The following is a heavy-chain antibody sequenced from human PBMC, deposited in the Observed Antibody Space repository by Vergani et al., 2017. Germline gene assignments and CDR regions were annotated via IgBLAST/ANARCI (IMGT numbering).Heavy chain of an antibody. CDR3: TRQPQGGASGPPSVPT. CDR2: INHSGST. D-gene: IGHD5-12*01. V-gene: IGHV4-34*01. J-gene: IGHJ4*02. CDR1: GGSFSGYY. Sequence: QVQLQQWGAGLLKPSETLSLTCAVYGGSFSGYYWSWIRQPPGKGLEWIGEINHSGSTHYNPSLKSRVTISVDTSKNDFSLKVTSVTAADTAVYYCTRQPQGGASGPPSVPTWGQGISVIVSS.